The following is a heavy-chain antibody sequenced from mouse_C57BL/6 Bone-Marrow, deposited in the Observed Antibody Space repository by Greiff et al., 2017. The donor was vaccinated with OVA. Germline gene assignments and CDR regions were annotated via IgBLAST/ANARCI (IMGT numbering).Heavy chain of an antibody. CDR1: GFNIKDDY. CDR2: IDPENGDT. CDR3: TWGGFSFDY. D-gene: IGHD3-1*01. J-gene: IGHJ2*01. V-gene: IGHV14-4*01. Sequence: VQLKESGAELVRPGASVKLSCTASGFNIKDDYMHWVKQRPEQGLEWIGWIDPENGDTEYASKFQGKATITADTSSNTAYLQLSSLTSEDTAVYYCTWGGFSFDYWGQGTTLTVSS.